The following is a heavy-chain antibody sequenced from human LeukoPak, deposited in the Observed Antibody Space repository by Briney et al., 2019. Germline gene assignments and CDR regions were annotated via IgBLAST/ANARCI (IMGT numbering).Heavy chain of an antibody. CDR1: GDSVSNGHYY. CDR2: INHSGST. CDR3: ARRNRAMDAFDI. Sequence: SETLSLTCTVSGDSVSNGHYYWSWIRQPPGKGLEWIGEINHSGSTNYNPSLKSRVTISVDTSKSQFSLKMRSVTAADTAVYYCARRNRAMDAFDIWGQGTMVTVSS. V-gene: IGHV4-34*01. D-gene: IGHD2-2*01. J-gene: IGHJ3*02.